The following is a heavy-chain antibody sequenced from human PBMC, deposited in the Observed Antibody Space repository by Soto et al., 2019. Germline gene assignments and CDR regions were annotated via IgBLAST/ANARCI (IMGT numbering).Heavy chain of an antibody. Sequence: DVQLVESGGGLVKPGGSLRLSCEASGFTFSSYSMNWVRQAPGKGLEWVSSISSSSSYIYYADSVKGRFTISRDNAKNSLYLQFNSLRAEDTAVCYCARDPSGYRGYDGHYYFDYWGQGTLVTVSS. CDR1: GFTFSSYS. CDR3: ARDPSGYRGYDGHYYFDY. D-gene: IGHD5-12*01. CDR2: ISSSSSYI. J-gene: IGHJ4*02. V-gene: IGHV3-21*01.